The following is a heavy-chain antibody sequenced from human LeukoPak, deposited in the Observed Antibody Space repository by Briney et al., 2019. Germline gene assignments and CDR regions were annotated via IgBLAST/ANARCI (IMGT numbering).Heavy chain of an antibody. D-gene: IGHD1-7*01. CDR2: IYPGDSDT. CDR1: GYSFTSYW. CDR3: ARQVAGTRSGYFDY. Sequence: GESLKISCKGSGYSFTSYWIGWVRQMPVKGLEWIGIIYPGDSDTRYSPSFQGQVTVSADKSISTAYLQWSSLKASDTAMYYCARQVAGTRSGYFDYRGQGTLVTVSS. J-gene: IGHJ4*02. V-gene: IGHV5-51*01.